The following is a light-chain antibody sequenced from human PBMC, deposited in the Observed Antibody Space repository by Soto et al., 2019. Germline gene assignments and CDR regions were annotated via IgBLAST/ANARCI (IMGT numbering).Light chain of an antibody. CDR3: SSYTASTTPYV. CDR2: EVS. V-gene: IGLV2-14*01. CDR1: SSDIGTYNY. Sequence: ALTQPASVSGSPGQSITISCIGTSSDIGTYNYVSWYQQHPGKAPKLMLYEVSNRPSGVSNRFSGSKSGITASLTISGLQAEDEADYHCSSYTASTTPYVFGTGTKVTVL. J-gene: IGLJ1*01.